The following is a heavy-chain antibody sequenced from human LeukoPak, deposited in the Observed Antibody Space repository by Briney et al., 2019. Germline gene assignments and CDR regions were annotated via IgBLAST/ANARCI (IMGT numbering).Heavy chain of an antibody. CDR3: ARARAEWLNNWSDP. J-gene: IGHJ5*02. CDR2: IYYSGST. D-gene: IGHD3-3*01. Sequence: SETLSLTCSVSGGSISSYYWSWIRQPPGKGLEWIGCIYYSGSTNYNPSLKSRVTISVDTSKNQFSLKLSSVTASDTAVYYCARARAEWLNNWSDPWGQGTLVTVSS. CDR1: GGSISSYY. V-gene: IGHV4-59*01.